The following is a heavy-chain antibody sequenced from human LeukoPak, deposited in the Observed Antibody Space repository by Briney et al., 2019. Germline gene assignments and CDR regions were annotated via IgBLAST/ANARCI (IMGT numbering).Heavy chain of an antibody. CDR2: IIPIFGIA. J-gene: IGHJ4*02. Sequence: SVNVSCKASGGTFSSYAISWVRQAPGQGLEWMGRIIPIFGIANYAQKFQGRVTITADKSTSTAYMELSSLRSEDTAVYYCARDRPRSYYYDSSGMGYFDYWGQGTLVTVSS. CDR1: GGTFSSYA. V-gene: IGHV1-69*04. CDR3: ARDRPRSYYYDSSGMGYFDY. D-gene: IGHD3-22*01.